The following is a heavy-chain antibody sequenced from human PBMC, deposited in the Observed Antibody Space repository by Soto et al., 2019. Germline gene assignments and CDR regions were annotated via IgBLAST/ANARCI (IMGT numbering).Heavy chain of an antibody. CDR1: GGTFSSYA. Sequence: SVKVSCKASGGTFSSYAISWVRQAPGQGLEWMGGIIPIFGTANYAQKFQGRVTITADESTSTAYMELSSLRSEDTAVYYCARDGYCSGGSCYSFDYWGQGTLVTVSS. CDR3: ARDGYCSGGSCYSFDY. D-gene: IGHD2-15*01. V-gene: IGHV1-69*13. CDR2: IIPIFGTA. J-gene: IGHJ4*02.